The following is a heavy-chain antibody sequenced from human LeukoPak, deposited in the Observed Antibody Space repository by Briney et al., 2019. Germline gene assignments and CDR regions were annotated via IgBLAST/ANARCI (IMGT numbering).Heavy chain of an antibody. Sequence: ASVKVSCKASGYTFTSYDINWVRQATGQGLEWMGWMNPNSGNTGYAQKFQGRVTMTRSTSISTAYMELSSLRSEDTAVYYCARGLQQKKPITMVRGVLGYWGQGTLVTVSS. V-gene: IGHV1-8*01. J-gene: IGHJ4*02. D-gene: IGHD3-10*01. CDR1: GYTFTSYD. CDR3: ARGLQQKKPITMVRGVLGY. CDR2: MNPNSGNT.